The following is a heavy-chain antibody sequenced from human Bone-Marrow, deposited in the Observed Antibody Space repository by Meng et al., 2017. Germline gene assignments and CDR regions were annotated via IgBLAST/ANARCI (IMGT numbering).Heavy chain of an antibody. V-gene: IGHV3-15*01. D-gene: IGHD6-19*01. CDR2: IKSKTDGGTT. CDR3: TTDHSSGLDY. CDR1: GFSFSNGW. Sequence: GESLKISCAVSGFSFSNGWMSWVRQAPGKGLEWVGRIKSKTDGGTTDYAAPVKGRFTISRDDSKNTLYLQMNSLKTEDTAVYYCTTDHSSGLDYWGQGTLVTVSS. J-gene: IGHJ4*02.